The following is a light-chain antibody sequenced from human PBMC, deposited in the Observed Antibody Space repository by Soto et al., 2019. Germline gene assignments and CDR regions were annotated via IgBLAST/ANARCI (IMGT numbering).Light chain of an antibody. Sequence: EIVLTQSPGTLSLSPGERATLSCRASQSVSSSYLARYQQKPGQAPRLLIYGASSRATGTPDRFSGSGSGTDFTLTISRLEPEDFAVYYCQQYGSSPWTFGQGTKV. J-gene: IGKJ1*01. CDR1: QSVSSSY. V-gene: IGKV3-20*01. CDR3: QQYGSSPWT. CDR2: GAS.